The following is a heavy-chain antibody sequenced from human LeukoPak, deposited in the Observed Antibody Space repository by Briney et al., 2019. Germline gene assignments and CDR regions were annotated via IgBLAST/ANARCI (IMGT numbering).Heavy chain of an antibody. CDR2: IYYSGST. CDR1: GGSINSYY. Sequence: PSETLSLTCTVSGGSINSYYWSWIRQPPGKGLEWVGYIYYSGSTNYKPSLKRRVTISVDTSKNQFSLKVSSVTAADTAVYYCASSRSSSGWSLIDYWDQGALVTVSS. V-gene: IGHV4-59*01. D-gene: IGHD6-19*01. CDR3: ASSRSSSGWSLIDY. J-gene: IGHJ4*02.